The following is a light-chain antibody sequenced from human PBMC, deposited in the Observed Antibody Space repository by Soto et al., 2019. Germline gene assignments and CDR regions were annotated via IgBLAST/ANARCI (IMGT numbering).Light chain of an antibody. Sequence: EIVMTQSPATLSVSPGERATLSCRASQSVSSNLAWYQQKPGRAPRLLIYGASTRATGIPARFSGSGSGTDFTLTITRLEPEDSAVYFCQQYTGPPTTFGQGTRLEIK. CDR3: QQYTGPPTT. V-gene: IGKV3-15*01. J-gene: IGKJ5*01. CDR2: GAS. CDR1: QSVSSN.